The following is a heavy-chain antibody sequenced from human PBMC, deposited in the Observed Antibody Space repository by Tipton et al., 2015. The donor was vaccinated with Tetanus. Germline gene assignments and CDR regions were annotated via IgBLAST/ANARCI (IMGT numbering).Heavy chain of an antibody. CDR3: ARESYYDSSGYATYAFDI. CDR2: ISYDGSNK. CDR1: GFTFGSYA. D-gene: IGHD3-22*01. V-gene: IGHV3-30*04. J-gene: IGHJ3*02. Sequence: SLRLSCAASGFTFGSYAMHWVRQAPGKGLEWVAVISYDGSNKYYADSVKGRFTISRDNSKNTLYLQMNSLRAEDTAVYYCARESYYDSSGYATYAFDIWGQGTMVTVSS.